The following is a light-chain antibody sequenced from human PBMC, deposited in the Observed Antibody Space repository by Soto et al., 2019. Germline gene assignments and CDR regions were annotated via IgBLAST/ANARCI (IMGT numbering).Light chain of an antibody. CDR1: ISDVGGYNY. Sequence: QSVLTQPASVSGSPGQSITISCTGTISDVGGYNYVSWYQQHPGKAPKLMIYEVTHRPSGVSNRFSGSKSGNTASLTISGLQAEDEADYYCSSYTTTKTYVFGTGTKVPS. CDR3: SSYTTTKTYV. V-gene: IGLV2-14*01. J-gene: IGLJ1*01. CDR2: EVT.